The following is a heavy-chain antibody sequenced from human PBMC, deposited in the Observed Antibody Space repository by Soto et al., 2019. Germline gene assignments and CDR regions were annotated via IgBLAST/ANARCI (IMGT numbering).Heavy chain of an antibody. J-gene: IGHJ6*02. CDR2: ISYDGTKK. Sequence: QEWLVESGGGVVQPGRSLRLSCAASGFIFSRYAMHWVRQSPGKGLEGVAVISYDGTKKYYADSVEGRYTISRDDSKKPVDVQLNSLRVGDTAVYYCGRAPHGMDVWGQGTTVIVSS. CDR1: GFIFSRYA. CDR3: GRAPHGMDV. V-gene: IGHV3-30-3*01.